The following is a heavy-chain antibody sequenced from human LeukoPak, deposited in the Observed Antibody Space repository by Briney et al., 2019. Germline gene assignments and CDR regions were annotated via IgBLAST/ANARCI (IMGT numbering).Heavy chain of an antibody. D-gene: IGHD4-17*01. CDR1: GYTFTSYG. Sequence: ASVKVSCKASGYTFTSYGISWVRQAPGQGLEWMGGIIPIFGTANYAQKFQGRVTITADESTSTAYMELSSLRSEDTAVYYCARDLYGDYYFDYWGQGTLVTVSS. CDR3: ARDLYGDYYFDY. J-gene: IGHJ4*02. CDR2: IIPIFGTA. V-gene: IGHV1-69*13.